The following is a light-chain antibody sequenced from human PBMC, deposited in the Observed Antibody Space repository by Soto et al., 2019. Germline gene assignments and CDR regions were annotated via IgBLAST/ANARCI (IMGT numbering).Light chain of an antibody. Sequence: DIQMTQSPSALSASVGDRATITCRASQSISSWLAWYQQKPGKAPKLLIYDASTLQSGVPSRYSGSGSGTEFTLTISSLQPDDFAIYYCQQYNAYPLTFGGGTKVDIK. CDR2: DAS. J-gene: IGKJ4*01. CDR3: QQYNAYPLT. CDR1: QSISSW. V-gene: IGKV1-5*01.